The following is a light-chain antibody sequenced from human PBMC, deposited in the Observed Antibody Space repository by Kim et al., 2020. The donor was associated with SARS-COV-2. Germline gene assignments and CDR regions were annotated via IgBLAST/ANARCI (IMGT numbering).Light chain of an antibody. Sequence: VLTQSPGTLSLSPGERATLSCRASQSVSSSYLAWYQQKPGQAPRLLIYGASSRATGIPDRFSGSGSGTDFTLTISRLEPEDFAVYYCQQYGSSLYTFGQGTTLEI. CDR2: GAS. CDR1: QSVSSSY. CDR3: QQYGSSLYT. J-gene: IGKJ2*01. V-gene: IGKV3-20*01.